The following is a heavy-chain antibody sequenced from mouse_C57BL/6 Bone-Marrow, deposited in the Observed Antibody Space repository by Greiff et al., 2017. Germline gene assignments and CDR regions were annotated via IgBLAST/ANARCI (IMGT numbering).Heavy chain of an antibody. CDR3: ARSHHYYGSKGDY. J-gene: IGHJ4*01. CDR2: INPSSGYT. Sequence: VKLQESGAELAKPGASVQLSCKASGYTFTSYWMHWVKQRPGPGLEWIGYINPSSGYTKYNQQFQDKATLTADKSSSTAYRQLSSLTYEDAAVYYWARSHHYYGSKGDYWGQGTSVTVSS. CDR1: GYTFTSYW. V-gene: IGHV1-7*01. D-gene: IGHD1-1*01.